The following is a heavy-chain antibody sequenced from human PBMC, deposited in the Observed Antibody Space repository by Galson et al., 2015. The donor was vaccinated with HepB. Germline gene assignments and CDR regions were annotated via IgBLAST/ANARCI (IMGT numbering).Heavy chain of an antibody. Sequence: SLRLSCAGSGFTFGDGILNWVRQAPGKGLQWLASIRSRAESEATEHAASVKGRFTISRDDSKGVAYLQISSLKTEDTAVYYCAKWANRGRSELEYWGQGILVTVSS. CDR3: AKWANRGRSELEY. CDR1: GFTFGDGI. CDR2: IRSRAESEAT. V-gene: IGHV3-49*04. J-gene: IGHJ4*02. D-gene: IGHD3-3*01.